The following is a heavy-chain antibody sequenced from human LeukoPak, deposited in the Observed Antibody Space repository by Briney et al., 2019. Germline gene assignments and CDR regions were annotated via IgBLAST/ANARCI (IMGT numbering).Heavy chain of an antibody. V-gene: IGHV5-51*01. Sequence: GESLKISCTGSGYSFTSYWICWVRQMPGKGLEWMGIIYPGDSDTRYSPSFQGKVTSSADKSISTAYLQWSSLKASDTAMYYCARRRASYGDYSGGMDVWGQGTTVAVSS. CDR1: GYSFTSYW. J-gene: IGHJ6*02. CDR3: ARRRASYGDYSGGMDV. D-gene: IGHD4-17*01. CDR2: IYPGDSDT.